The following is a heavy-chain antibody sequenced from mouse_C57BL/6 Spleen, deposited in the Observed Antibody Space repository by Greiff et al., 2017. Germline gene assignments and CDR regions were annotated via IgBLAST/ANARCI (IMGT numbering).Heavy chain of an antibody. V-gene: IGHV1-64*01. CDR1: GYTFTSYW. CDR3: ARGYDYDEDAMDY. D-gene: IGHD2-4*01. Sequence: QVQLQQPGAELVKPGASVKLSCKASGYTFTSYWMHWVKQRPGQGLEWIGMIHPNSGSTNYNEKFKSKATLTVDKSSSTAYMQLSSLTSEDSAVYYCARGYDYDEDAMDYWGQGTSVTVSA. CDR2: IHPNSGST. J-gene: IGHJ4*01.